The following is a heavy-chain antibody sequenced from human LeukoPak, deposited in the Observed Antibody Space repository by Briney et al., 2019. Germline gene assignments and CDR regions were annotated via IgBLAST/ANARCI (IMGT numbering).Heavy chain of an antibody. CDR3: ASHYYYDSSGYYGYYYYGMDV. Sequence: SVTVSCKASGGTFSSYAISWVRQAPGQGLEWMGGIIPIFGTANYAQKFQGRVTITADESTSTAYMELSSLRSEDTAVYYCASHYYYDSSGYYGYYYYGMDVWGQGTTVTVSS. J-gene: IGHJ6*02. D-gene: IGHD3-22*01. CDR1: GGTFSSYA. CDR2: IIPIFGTA. V-gene: IGHV1-69*13.